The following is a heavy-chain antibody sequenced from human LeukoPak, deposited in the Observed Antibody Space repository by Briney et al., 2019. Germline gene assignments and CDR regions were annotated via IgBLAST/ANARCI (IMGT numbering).Heavy chain of an antibody. CDR2: ISGSGGST. Sequence: GGSLRLSCAASGFTFSSYGMSWVRQAPGKGLEWVSAISGSGGSTYYADSVKGRFTISRDNSKNTLYLQMNSLRAEDTAVYYCARGGRYIVVVPAANRGFDYWGQGTLVTVSS. J-gene: IGHJ4*02. CDR1: GFTFSSYG. CDR3: ARGGRYIVVVPAANRGFDY. D-gene: IGHD2-2*01. V-gene: IGHV3-23*01.